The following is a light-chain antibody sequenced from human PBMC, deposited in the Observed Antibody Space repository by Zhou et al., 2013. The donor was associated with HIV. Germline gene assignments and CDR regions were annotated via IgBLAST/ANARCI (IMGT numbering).Light chain of an antibody. J-gene: IGKJ1*01. CDR3: QQYYDYLWT. Sequence: EIVLTQSPATLSLSPGERATLSCRASQSISISYLAWYQQKPGQAPRLLIYAASTLQSGVPSRFSGTGSGTDFTLTISCLQSEDFATYYCQQYYDYLWTFGHGTKV. CDR1: QSISISY. CDR2: AAS. V-gene: IGKV3D-7*01.